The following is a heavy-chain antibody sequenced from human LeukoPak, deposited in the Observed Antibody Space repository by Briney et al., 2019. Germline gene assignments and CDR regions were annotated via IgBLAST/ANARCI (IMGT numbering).Heavy chain of an antibody. D-gene: IGHD3-10*01. CDR1: GYTFTSYG. V-gene: IGHV1-18*04. Sequence: EASVKVSCKAAGYTFTSYGISWVRQAPGQGLEWIGWISAYNGNTNYAQKLQGRVTMTTDTSTSTAYMELRSLRSDDTAVYYCARDQRAEGFGELYDYWGREPWSPSPQ. J-gene: IGHJ4*02. CDR2: ISAYNGNT. CDR3: ARDQRAEGFGELYDY.